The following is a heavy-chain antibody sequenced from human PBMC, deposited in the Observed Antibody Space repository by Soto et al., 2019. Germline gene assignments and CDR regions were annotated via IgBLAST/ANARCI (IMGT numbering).Heavy chain of an antibody. D-gene: IGHD5-18*01. CDR2: ISSSSSTI. J-gene: IGHJ3*02. CDR1: GFTFSSYS. Sequence: PGGSLRLSCAASGFTFSSYSMNWVRQAPGKGLEWVSYISSSSSTIYYADSVKGRFTISRDNAKNSLYLQMNSLRAEDTAVYYCARDILGYSYGSPLDAFDIWGQGTMVTVSS. V-gene: IGHV3-48*01. CDR3: ARDILGYSYGSPLDAFDI.